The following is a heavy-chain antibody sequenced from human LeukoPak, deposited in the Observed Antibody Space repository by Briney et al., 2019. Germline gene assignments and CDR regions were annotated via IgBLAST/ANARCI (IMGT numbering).Heavy chain of an antibody. V-gene: IGHV5-51*01. D-gene: IGHD3-10*01. J-gene: IGHJ6*02. Sequence: GESLKISCKGSGYSFTDYWIAWVRQIPGQGLEWMGLIYPRDSEIRNSPSFQGQVTISADKSINTAYLQWSTLKASDTAIYYCARLSRITMVRGAMDAWGQGTPVTVSS. CDR3: ARLSRITMVRGAMDA. CDR2: IYPRDSEI. CDR1: GYSFTDYW.